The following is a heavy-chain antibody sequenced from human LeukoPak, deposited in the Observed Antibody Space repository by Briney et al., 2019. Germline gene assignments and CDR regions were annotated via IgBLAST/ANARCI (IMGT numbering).Heavy chain of an antibody. CDR1: GFTLSSYA. Sequence: GGSLRLSCAASGFTLSSYAMSWVRQAPGKGLEWVSAISGSGGSTYYADSVKGRFTISRDNSKNTLYLQMNSLRAEDTAVYYCAKGALDVVVPAAIDYWGQGTLVTVSS. V-gene: IGHV3-23*01. J-gene: IGHJ4*02. CDR3: AKGALDVVVPAAIDY. D-gene: IGHD2-2*01. CDR2: ISGSGGST.